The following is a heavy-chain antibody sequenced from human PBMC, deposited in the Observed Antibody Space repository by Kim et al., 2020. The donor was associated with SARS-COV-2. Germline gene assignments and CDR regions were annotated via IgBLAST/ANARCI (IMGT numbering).Heavy chain of an antibody. CDR3: ARVWTRAVAAWAFDI. Sequence: VSVKSRITINPDTSKNQFSLQLNSVTPEDTAVYYCARVWTRAVAAWAFDIWGQGTMVTVSS. V-gene: IGHV6-1*01. J-gene: IGHJ3*02. D-gene: IGHD6-19*01.